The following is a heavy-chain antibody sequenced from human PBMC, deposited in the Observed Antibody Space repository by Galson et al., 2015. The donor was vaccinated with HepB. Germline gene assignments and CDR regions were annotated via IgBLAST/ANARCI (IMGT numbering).Heavy chain of an antibody. J-gene: IGHJ4*02. D-gene: IGHD3-22*01. CDR3: AREGGTYYYDNSGYSPLGY. V-gene: IGHV3-48*03. Sequence: SLRLSCAGSGFTFSNYEMNWVRQAPGKGLERVSYISSSGGTKYYADSVKGRFTMSRDNAKNSLYLQMNSLRAEDTAVYYCAREGGTYYYDNSGYSPLGYWGQGTLVTVSS. CDR1: GFTFSNYE. CDR2: ISSSGGTK.